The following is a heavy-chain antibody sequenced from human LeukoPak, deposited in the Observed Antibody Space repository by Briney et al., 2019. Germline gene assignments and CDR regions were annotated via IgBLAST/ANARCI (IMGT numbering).Heavy chain of an antibody. V-gene: IGHV3-21*01. CDR1: GFTFSSYS. D-gene: IGHD3-10*01. CDR3: ARDEISYGSGSFDY. CDR2: ISSSSSYI. J-gene: IGHJ4*02. Sequence: GGSLRLSCAASGFTFSSYSMNWVRQAPGKGLEWVSSISSSSSYIYYADSVKGRFTISRDNAKNSLYLQMNSLRAEDTAVYYCARDEISYGSGSFDYWGQGTLVTVSS.